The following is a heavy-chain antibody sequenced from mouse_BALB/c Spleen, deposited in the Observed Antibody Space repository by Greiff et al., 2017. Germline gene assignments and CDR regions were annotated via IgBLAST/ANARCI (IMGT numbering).Heavy chain of an antibody. CDR3: ARPVSRYFDV. CDR2: ISSGGSCT. Sequence: EVKLVESGGDLVKPGGSLKLSCAASGFTFSSYGMSWVRQTPDKRLEWVATISSGGSCTYYPDSVKGRFTISRDNAKNTLYLQMSSLKSEDTAMYYCARPVSRYFDVWGAGTTVTVSS. D-gene: IGHD1-1*01. J-gene: IGHJ1*01. V-gene: IGHV5-6*01. CDR1: GFTFSSYG.